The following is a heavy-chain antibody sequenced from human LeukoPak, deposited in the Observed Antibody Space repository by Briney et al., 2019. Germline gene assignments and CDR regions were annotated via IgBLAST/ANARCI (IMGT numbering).Heavy chain of an antibody. Sequence: GGSLRLSCAASGFTVSSNYMGWVRQAPGKGLEWVSVIYSGGSTYYADSVKGRFTISRDNSKNTLYLQMHSLRDEDTAVYYCARALYDFWSGHGSQSWFDPWGQGTLDTVSS. CDR3: ARALYDFWSGHGSQSWFDP. CDR2: IYSGGST. D-gene: IGHD3-3*01. J-gene: IGHJ5*02. V-gene: IGHV3-66*01. CDR1: GFTVSSNY.